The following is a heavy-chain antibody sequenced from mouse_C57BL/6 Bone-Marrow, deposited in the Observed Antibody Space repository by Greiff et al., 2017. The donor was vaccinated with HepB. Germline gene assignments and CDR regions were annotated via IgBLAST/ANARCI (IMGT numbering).Heavy chain of an antibody. J-gene: IGHJ2*01. CDR3: ARRWYYFDY. V-gene: IGHV1-76*01. CDR1: GYTFTDYY. CDR2: IYPGSGNT. D-gene: IGHD1-1*02. Sequence: VKLMESGAELVRPGASVKLSCKASGYTFTDYYINWVKQRPGQGLEWIARIYPGSGNTYYNEKFKGKATLTAEKSSSTAYMQLSSLTSEDSAVYFCARRWYYFDYWGQGTTLTVSS.